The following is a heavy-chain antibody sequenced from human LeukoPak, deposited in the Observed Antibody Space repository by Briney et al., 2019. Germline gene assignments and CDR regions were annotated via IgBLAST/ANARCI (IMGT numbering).Heavy chain of an antibody. J-gene: IGHJ6*02. D-gene: IGHD3-3*01. Sequence: PGGSLRLSCAASGFTFSNYNMNWVRQAPGKGLEWVSSISSSSSYIYYGDSVKGRFTISRDNAKNSLFLQTNSLRAEDTAVYFCARHRPRWSLDDWGQGTTVTVSS. CDR1: GFTFSNYN. CDR2: ISSSSSYI. CDR3: ARHRPRWSLDD. V-gene: IGHV3-21*01.